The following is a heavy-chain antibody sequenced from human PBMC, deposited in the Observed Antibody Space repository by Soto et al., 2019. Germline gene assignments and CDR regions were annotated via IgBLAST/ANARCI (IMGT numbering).Heavy chain of an antibody. V-gene: IGHV4-59*01. Sequence: QVQLQESGPGLVKPSETLSLTCTVSGGSISSYYWSWIRQPPGKGLEWIGYIYYSGSTNYNPSLMSRVTISVDTSKNQFSLKLSSVTAADTAVYYCARVLGGQDCSSTSCYFDYWGQGTLVTVSS. CDR3: ARVLGGQDCSSTSCYFDY. CDR1: GGSISSYY. CDR2: IYYSGST. D-gene: IGHD2-2*01. J-gene: IGHJ4*02.